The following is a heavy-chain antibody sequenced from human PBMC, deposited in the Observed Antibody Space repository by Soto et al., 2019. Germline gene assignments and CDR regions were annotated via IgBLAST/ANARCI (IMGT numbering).Heavy chain of an antibody. CDR2: IYYSEST. V-gene: IGHV4-59*01. J-gene: IGHJ4*02. CDR1: GGSIHSYF. Sequence: GTLSLTFTFSGGSIHSYFWSWIPEPPGKGLEWIGFIYYSESTNYNPSLQSRVTISVDTSKNQFSLRLTSVTAADTAVYYCARAVEMYASGWYYFDYWGQGTLVTVSS. D-gene: IGHD6-19*01. CDR3: ARAVEMYASGWYYFDY.